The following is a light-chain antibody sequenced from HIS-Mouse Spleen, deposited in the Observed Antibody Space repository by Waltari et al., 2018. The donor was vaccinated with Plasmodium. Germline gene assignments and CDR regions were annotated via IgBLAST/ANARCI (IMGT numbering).Light chain of an antibody. Sequence: DIQMTQSPSTLSASVGDRVTITCRASQSISSWLAWYQQKPGKAPKLLIDKASSLESGVPSRFSGSGSGTEFTLTISSLQPDDFATYYCQQYNSYQFGQGTKVEIK. J-gene: IGKJ1*01. V-gene: IGKV1-5*03. CDR1: QSISSW. CDR3: QQYNSYQ. CDR2: KAS.